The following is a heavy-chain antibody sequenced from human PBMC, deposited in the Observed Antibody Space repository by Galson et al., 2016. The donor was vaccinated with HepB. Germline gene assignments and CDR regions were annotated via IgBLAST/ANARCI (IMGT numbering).Heavy chain of an antibody. J-gene: IGHJ5*02. Sequence: SVKVSCKASGGTFSTYIISWVRQAPGQGLEWMGGIIVILGTANYAQKFQGRVTFTADKSTSTAYLELSSLRTEDTAIYYCARDAMALAGVVFDPWGQGTLVTVSS. CDR2: IIVILGTA. CDR3: ARDAMALAGVVFDP. D-gene: IGHD2-21*01. V-gene: IGHV1-69*08. CDR1: GGTFSTYI.